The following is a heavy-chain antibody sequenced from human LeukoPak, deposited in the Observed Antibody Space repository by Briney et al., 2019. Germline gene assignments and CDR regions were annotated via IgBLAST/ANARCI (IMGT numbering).Heavy chain of an antibody. CDR3: TRHPAEGDY. J-gene: IGHJ4*02. CDR1: GFTYSSYS. D-gene: IGHD2-15*01. V-gene: IGHV3-74*01. Sequence: GGSLRLSCTASGFTYSSYSMHWVRQAPGKGLEWVSGIQRDGSSPTYADSVKGRFTISRDNAKNSLYLQMNSLRAEDTAVYYCTRHPAEGDYWGQGTLVTVSS. CDR2: IQRDGSSP.